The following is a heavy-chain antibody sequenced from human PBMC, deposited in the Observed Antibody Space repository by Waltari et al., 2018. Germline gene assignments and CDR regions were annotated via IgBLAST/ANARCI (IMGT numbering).Heavy chain of an antibody. CDR2: IYSGGNT. CDR1: GFTVSTNY. V-gene: IGHV3-53*01. CDR3: ARGPGEFLPIDF. J-gene: IGHJ4*02. Sequence: EVQLVESGGGLFQPGGSLRLSCAASGFTVSTNYMSWVRQAPGKGLDWVPGIYSGGNTYSADSVKGRFTISRDNSKNTLYLQMNSLRAEDTAVYYCARGPGEFLPIDFWGQGTLVTVSS. D-gene: IGHD7-27*01.